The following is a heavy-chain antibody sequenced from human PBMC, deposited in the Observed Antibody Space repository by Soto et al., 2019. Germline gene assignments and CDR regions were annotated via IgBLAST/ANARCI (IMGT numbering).Heavy chain of an antibody. CDR1: SGSLSGYY. Sequence: KTSETLSLTCSIYSGSLSGYYWSWIRQPPGKGLEWIGETSQSGNTNYSPSLKSRVSISIDTSKKQFSLNLASVSAADTAVYYCARAPKVSGSSQTRPDFWGQGTLVTVSS. V-gene: IGHV4-34*01. CDR3: ARAPKVSGSSQTRPDF. D-gene: IGHD6-6*01. J-gene: IGHJ4*02. CDR2: TSQSGNT.